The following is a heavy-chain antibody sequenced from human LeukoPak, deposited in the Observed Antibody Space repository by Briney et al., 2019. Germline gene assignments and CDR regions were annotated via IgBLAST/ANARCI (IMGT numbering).Heavy chain of an antibody. CDR1: GYTFTGYY. D-gene: IGHD1-26*01. CDR2: INPNSGGT. J-gene: IGHJ4*02. V-gene: IGHV1-2*02. Sequence: GASVKVSCKASGYTFTGYYMHWVRQAPGQGLEWMGWINPNSGGTNYAQKFQGRVTMTRDTSISTAYMELSRLRSDDTAVYYCARDLPGGSGSYYGPFDYWGQGTLVTVSS. CDR3: ARDLPGGSGSYYGPFDY.